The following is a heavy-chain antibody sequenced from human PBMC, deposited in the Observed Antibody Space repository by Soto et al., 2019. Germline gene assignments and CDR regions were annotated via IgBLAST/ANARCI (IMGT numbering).Heavy chain of an antibody. CDR2: IDASGNT. D-gene: IGHD6-13*01. Sequence: SETLSLTCTVSVDSVTTYYWSWIRQPAGKGLEWIGRIDASGNTNYNPSLNSRVTMSIDTSKKQFSLKLTSVTAADTAIYYCARYSNNWFQTEGMDVWGQGTTVTVSS. J-gene: IGHJ6*02. CDR1: VDSVTTYY. V-gene: IGHV4-4*07. CDR3: ARYSNNWFQTEGMDV.